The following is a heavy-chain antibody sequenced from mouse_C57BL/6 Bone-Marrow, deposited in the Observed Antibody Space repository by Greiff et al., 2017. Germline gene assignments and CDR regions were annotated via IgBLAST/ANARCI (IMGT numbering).Heavy chain of an antibody. D-gene: IGHD2-2*01. J-gene: IGHJ3*01. CDR1: GYSFTSYW. CDR2: IYPGNSDT. Sequence: EVQLQQSGTVLARPGASVKMSCKTSGYSFTSYWMHWVKQRPGQGLEWIGAIYPGNSDTSYNQKFKGKAKLTAVTSASTAYMELISLTNEDSAVYYCRWVKFAYWGQGTLVTVSA. V-gene: IGHV1-5*01. CDR3: RWVKFAY.